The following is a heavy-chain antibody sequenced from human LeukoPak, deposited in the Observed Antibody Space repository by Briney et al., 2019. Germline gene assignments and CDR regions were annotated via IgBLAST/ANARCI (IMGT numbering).Heavy chain of an antibody. D-gene: IGHD4/OR15-4a*01. J-gene: IGHJ4*02. V-gene: IGHV4-30-4*01. CDR1: GGSISSDFY. CDR3: ARVDGATLDY. CDR2: IYHSGRT. Sequence: SQTLSLTCTVPGGSISSDFYWSWIRQPPGKGLEWIGYIYHSGRTSYNPSLKSRVTISVDTSKNQFSLKLSFVTAADTAVYFCARVDGATLDYWGQGTLVTVSS.